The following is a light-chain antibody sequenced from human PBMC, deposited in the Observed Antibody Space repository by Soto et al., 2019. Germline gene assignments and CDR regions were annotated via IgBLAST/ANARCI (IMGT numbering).Light chain of an antibody. CDR3: HQYYSSIT. Sequence: EIVLTQSPGTLSLSPGEGATLSCRASQDVDNNFLAWYQQRPGQPPRLLIYASSRRATGIPDRFSGSGSGTDFTLTISRVGPEDIAVYFCHQYYSSITFGGGTKVEVK. CDR1: QDVDNNF. V-gene: IGKV3-20*01. J-gene: IGKJ4*01. CDR2: ASS.